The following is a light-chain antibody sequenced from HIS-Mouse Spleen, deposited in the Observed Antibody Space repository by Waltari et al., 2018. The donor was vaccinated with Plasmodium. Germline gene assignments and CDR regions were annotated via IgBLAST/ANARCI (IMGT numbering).Light chain of an antibody. V-gene: IGKV1-5*03. CDR1: QSISSW. Sequence: DIQMTQSPSTLSASVGDSVTITCRASQSISSWLAWYQQKPGKAPKLLNYKASSLESGVPSRFSGSGSGTEFTLTISSLQPDDFATYYCQQYNSYWTFGQGTKVEIK. CDR2: KAS. CDR3: QQYNSYWT. J-gene: IGKJ1*01.